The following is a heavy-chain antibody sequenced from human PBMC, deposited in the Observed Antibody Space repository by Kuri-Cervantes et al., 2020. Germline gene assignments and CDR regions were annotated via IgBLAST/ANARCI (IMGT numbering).Heavy chain of an antibody. D-gene: IGHD6-13*01. CDR3: AHTFRQQPGY. CDR2: IYWDDDK. CDR1: GFSLSTSGVG. Sequence: SGPTLVKPTQTLTLTCTFSGFSLSTSGVGVGWIRQPPGKALEWPATIYWDDDKRYSQSLKSRVTITKDTSKNQVALTMTNMDPVDTATYYCAHTFRQQPGYWGQGTLVTVSS. V-gene: IGHV2-5*02. J-gene: IGHJ4*02.